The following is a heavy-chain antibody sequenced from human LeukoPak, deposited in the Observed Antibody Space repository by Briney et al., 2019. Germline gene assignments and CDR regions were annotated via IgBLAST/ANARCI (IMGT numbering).Heavy chain of an antibody. CDR2: IIPILGIA. CDR1: GGTFSSYA. D-gene: IGHD6-13*01. J-gene: IGHJ4*02. Sequence: SVKVSCKASGGTFSSYAISWVRQTPGQGLEWMGGIIPILGIANYAQKFQGRVTITADKSTSTAYMELSSLRSEDTAVYYCARAPTKYSSSWYSFDYWGQGTLVTVSS. CDR3: ARAPTKYSSSWYSFDY. V-gene: IGHV1-69*10.